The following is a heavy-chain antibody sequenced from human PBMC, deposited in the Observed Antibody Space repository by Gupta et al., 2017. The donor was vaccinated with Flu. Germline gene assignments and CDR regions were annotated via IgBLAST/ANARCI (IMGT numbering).Heavy chain of an antibody. J-gene: IGHJ6*02. CDR3: AKDWRWNNNIYGMNV. CDR2: ISHDGYKS. Sequence: QERVVESGGGVVQAGRSLRLFCAASGFSFSNYGMHWVRQAPGKGLEWVAGISHDGYKSYHTDSLKGRFTISRDNSKNTLYLQMSGLRTEDTAVYYCAKDWRWNNNIYGMNVWGQGTTVTVSS. CDR1: GFSFSNYG. V-gene: IGHV3-30*18. D-gene: IGHD1-1*01.